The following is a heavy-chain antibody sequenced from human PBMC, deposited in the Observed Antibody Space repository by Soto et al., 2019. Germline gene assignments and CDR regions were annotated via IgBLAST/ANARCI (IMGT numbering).Heavy chain of an antibody. CDR3: ARDLAGPSDY. CDR2: IYYTGRT. CDR1: GGSITSGPYY. D-gene: IGHD3-16*01. Sequence: SETLSLTCTVSGGSITSGPYYWSWIRQPPGKGPEWIGNIYYTGRTNYNPSLKSRLAISVDTSKNQFSLRLNSVTAADTAVYHCARDLAGPSDYWGQGTLVTVSS. V-gene: IGHV4-61*01. J-gene: IGHJ4*02.